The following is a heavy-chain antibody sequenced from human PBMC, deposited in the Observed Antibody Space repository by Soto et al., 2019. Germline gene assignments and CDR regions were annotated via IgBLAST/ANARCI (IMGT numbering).Heavy chain of an antibody. V-gene: IGHV3-23*01. D-gene: IGHD2-21*01. CDR2: ISPSGFTT. J-gene: IGHJ4*02. Sequence: GRSLRRSCAPCGFNLSSYAMSWVPHAPAKGLEWVSSISPSGFTTYYADSAKGRFTISRDNSKNTQYLQVSSLRAEEAAVYYCAKWLKGVSGDDFDHWGRRSLVTVS. CDR1: GFNLSSYA. CDR3: AKWLKGVSGDDFDH.